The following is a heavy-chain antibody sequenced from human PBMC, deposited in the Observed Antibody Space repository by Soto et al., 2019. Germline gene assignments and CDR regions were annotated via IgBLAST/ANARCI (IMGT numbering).Heavy chain of an antibody. V-gene: IGHV4-39*01. CDR1: DGSISSSSYY. J-gene: IGHJ5*02. CDR3: ARHVLELLRWFDP. D-gene: IGHD1-7*01. CDR2: TYYSGST. Sequence: QLQLQESGPGLVKPLESLSLTCTVSDGSISSSSYYWGWIRQPPGKGLEWIGSTYYSGSTYYNPSLKSRVTMSVDTSKNQFSLKLSSVTAADTAVYYCARHVLELLRWFDPWGQGTLVTVSS.